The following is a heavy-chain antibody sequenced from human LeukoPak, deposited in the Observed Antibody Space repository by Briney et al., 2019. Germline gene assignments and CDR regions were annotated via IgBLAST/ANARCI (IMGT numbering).Heavy chain of an antibody. D-gene: IGHD1-26*01. V-gene: IGHV4-59*01. CDR2: IYYSGST. CDR1: GGSISSYY. Sequence: SETLSLTCTVSGGSISSYYWSWIRQPPGKGLEWIGYIYYSGSTNYNPSLKSRVTISVDTSKNQFSLKLSSVTAADTAVYYCARVQSYLWYFDYWGQGTLVTVSS. CDR3: ARVQSYLWYFDY. J-gene: IGHJ4*02.